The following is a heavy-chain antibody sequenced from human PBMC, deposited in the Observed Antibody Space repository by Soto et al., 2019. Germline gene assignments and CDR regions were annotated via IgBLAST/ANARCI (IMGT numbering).Heavy chain of an antibody. CDR2: INHSGST. Sequence: NPSETLSLTGAVYGGSFSGYYWSWIRQPPGKGLEWIGEINHSGSTNYNPSLKSRVTISVDTSKNQFSLKLSSVTAADTAVYYCARIQSGDFDYWGQGTLVTVSS. CDR3: ARIQSGDFDY. D-gene: IGHD2-15*01. V-gene: IGHV4-34*01. J-gene: IGHJ4*02. CDR1: GGSFSGYY.